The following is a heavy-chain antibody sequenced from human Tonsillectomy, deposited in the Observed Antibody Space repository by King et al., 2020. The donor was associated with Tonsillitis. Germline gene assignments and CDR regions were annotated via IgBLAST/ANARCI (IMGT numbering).Heavy chain of an antibody. CDR1: GFTFSSYA. D-gene: IGHD3/OR15-3a*01. V-gene: IGHV3-30-3*01. CDR2: ISYDGSNK. J-gene: IGHJ4*02. Sequence: QLVQSGGGVVQPGRSLRLSCAASGFTFSSYAMHWVRQAPGKGLEWVAVISYDGSNKYYADSVKGRFTISRDNSKNTLYVQMNSLRGEDTAVYYCARAETFGTVDYWGQGTLGTVSS. CDR3: ARAETFGTVDY.